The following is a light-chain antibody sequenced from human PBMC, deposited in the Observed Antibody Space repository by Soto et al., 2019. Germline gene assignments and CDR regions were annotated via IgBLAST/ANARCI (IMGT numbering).Light chain of an antibody. CDR1: QSLVHSDGNTF. V-gene: IGKV2-30*02. CDR2: KVS. J-gene: IGKJ2*01. Sequence: DVVMTQSPLSLPVTLGQPASISCRSSQSLVHSDGNTFLNWFQPRPGQSPRRLIYKVSNRDSGVPDRFSGSGSGTDFTLKISRVEADDVGVYYCMQGTHWPPYTFGQGTKLEIK. CDR3: MQGTHWPPYT.